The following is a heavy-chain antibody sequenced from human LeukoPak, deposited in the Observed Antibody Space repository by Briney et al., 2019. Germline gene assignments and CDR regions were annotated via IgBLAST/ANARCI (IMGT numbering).Heavy chain of an antibody. CDR3: AKTNGYFDY. Sequence: GGSLRLSCAASGFTFSNYAMTWVRQAPGKGLECVSGINANGGTSYYADSVRGRFTVSRDNSKNTLSLQMNNLRAEDSAIYYCAKTNGYFDYWGQGTLVTVSS. CDR1: GFTFSNYA. V-gene: IGHV3-23*01. J-gene: IGHJ4*02. CDR2: INANGGTS.